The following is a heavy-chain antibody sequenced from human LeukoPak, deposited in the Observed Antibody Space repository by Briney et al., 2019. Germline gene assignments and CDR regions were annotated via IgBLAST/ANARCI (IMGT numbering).Heavy chain of an antibody. J-gene: IGHJ4*02. CDR2: INPNSGGT. CDR1: GYTFTGYY. D-gene: IGHD3-10*01. CDR3: ARGNLVRGVIPF. V-gene: IGHV1-2*02. Sequence: ASVKVSCEASGYTFTGYYMHWVRQAPGQGLEWMGWINPNSGGTNYAQKFQGRVTMTRDTSISTAYMELSRLRSDDTAVYYCARGNLVRGVIPFWGQGTLVTVSS.